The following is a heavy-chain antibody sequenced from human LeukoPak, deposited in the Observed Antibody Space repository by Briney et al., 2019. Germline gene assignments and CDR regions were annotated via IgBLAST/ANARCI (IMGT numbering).Heavy chain of an antibody. D-gene: IGHD3-16*01. V-gene: IGHV3-7*02. CDR1: GFTFYNYA. CDR2: IKEDGSVK. J-gene: IGHJ5*02. Sequence: AGRSLRPSCAGSGFTFYNYAIHWVRQAPGKGLEWVGNIKEDGSVKYYVDSVKGRFTISRDNAKNSLYLQMNSLRAEDTAVYYCASQSFGRFDPWGQGTRVTVSS. CDR3: ASQSFGRFDP.